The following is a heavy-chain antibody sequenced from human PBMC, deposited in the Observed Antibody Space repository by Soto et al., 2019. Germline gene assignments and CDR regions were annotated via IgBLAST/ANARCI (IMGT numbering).Heavy chain of an antibody. CDR1: GGTFSSYA. J-gene: IGHJ6*02. D-gene: IGHD6-19*01. V-gene: IGHV1-69*01. CDR2: IIPIFGTA. CDR3: ARGAVAGTGDYYYDGMDV. Sequence: QVQLVQSGAEVKKPGSSVKVSCKASGGTFSSYAISWVRQAPGQGLEWMGGIIPIFGTANYAQKFQGRVTITADESTSTAYMELSSLRSEDTAVYYCARGAVAGTGDYYYDGMDVWGQGTTVTVSS.